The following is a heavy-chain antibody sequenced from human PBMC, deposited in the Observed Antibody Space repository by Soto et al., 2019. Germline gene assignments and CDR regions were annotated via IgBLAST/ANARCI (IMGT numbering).Heavy chain of an antibody. J-gene: IGHJ4*02. CDR2: IYHSGST. CDR3: ARVTSGLYAQRITMVRGVNPGWDYFDY. Sequence: QVQLQESGPGLVKPSGTLSLTCAVSSGSISSSNWWSWVRQPPGKGLEWIGEIYHSGSTNYNPSLKSRVTIAVDKSKNQFSLKLSSVSAADTAVYYCARVTSGLYAQRITMVRGVNPGWDYFDYWGQGTLVTVSS. CDR1: SGSISSSNW. D-gene: IGHD3-10*01. V-gene: IGHV4-4*02.